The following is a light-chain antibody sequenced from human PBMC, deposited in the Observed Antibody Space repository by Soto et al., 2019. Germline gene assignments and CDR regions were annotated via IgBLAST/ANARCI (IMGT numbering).Light chain of an antibody. CDR3: QQYSYFAT. J-gene: IGKJ1*01. CDR1: QSISSW. Sequence: DIPMTQSPSTLSASVGDRVTITCRASQSISSWLTWYQQKAGQAPKLLIYKASIVESGVPSRFSGSGSGTEFPLTISRLQPDDSATYYCQQYSYFATFGQGTRVEVK. CDR2: KAS. V-gene: IGKV1-5*03.